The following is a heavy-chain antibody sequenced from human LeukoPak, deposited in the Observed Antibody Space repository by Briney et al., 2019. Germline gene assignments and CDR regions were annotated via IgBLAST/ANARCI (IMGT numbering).Heavy chain of an antibody. CDR1: GFTFSSYS. Sequence: GGSLRLSCAASGFTFSSYSMNWVRQAPGKGLEWVSSISSSSSYIYYADSVKGRFTISRDNAKNSLYLQMNSLRAEDTAVYYCATRKTNDDFWGSNYYYYMDVWGKGTTVTVSS. D-gene: IGHD3-3*01. V-gene: IGHV3-21*01. J-gene: IGHJ6*03. CDR3: ATRKTNDDFWGSNYYYYMDV. CDR2: ISSSSSYI.